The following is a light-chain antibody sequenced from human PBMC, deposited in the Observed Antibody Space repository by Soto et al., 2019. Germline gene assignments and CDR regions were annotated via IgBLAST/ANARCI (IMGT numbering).Light chain of an antibody. J-gene: IGKJ1*01. Sequence: DIQITHSPSSLSASVGWRGTIICRASQSISSYLNWYQQKPGKVPRLLIYAASSLQSGVPSRFSGSGSGTDFTLTVSSLQPEDFATYYCQQSYNTPWTFGQGPRWIS. V-gene: IGKV1-39*01. CDR2: AAS. CDR3: QQSYNTPWT. CDR1: QSISSY.